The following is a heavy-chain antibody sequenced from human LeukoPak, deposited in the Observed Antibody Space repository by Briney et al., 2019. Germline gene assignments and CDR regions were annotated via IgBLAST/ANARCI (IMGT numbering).Heavy chain of an antibody. CDR3: AELGITMIGGV. D-gene: IGHD3-10*02. CDR1: GFTFSSYD. V-gene: IGHV3-23*01. J-gene: IGHJ6*04. Sequence: GGSLRLSCAASGFTFSSYDMSWVRQAPGKGLEWVSAISGSGSSTYYADSVKGRFTISRDNSKSTMYLQMNSLRAEDTAVYYCAELGITMIGGVWGKGTTVTISS. CDR2: ISGSGSST.